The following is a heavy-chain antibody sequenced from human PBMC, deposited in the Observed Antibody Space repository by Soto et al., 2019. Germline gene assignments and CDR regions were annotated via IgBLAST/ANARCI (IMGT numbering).Heavy chain of an antibody. D-gene: IGHD3-3*01. Sequence: QVQLVESGGGVVQPGRSLTLSCAASGFTFSSYAMHWVRQAPGKGLEWVAVISYDGSNKYYADYVKGRFTISRDNSKDTLYRQMYSLRAEDTAVYYCARGYEWSPDYWGQGTLVTVSS. V-gene: IGHV3-30-3*01. CDR1: GFTFSSYA. J-gene: IGHJ4*02. CDR3: ARGYEWSPDY. CDR2: ISYDGSNK.